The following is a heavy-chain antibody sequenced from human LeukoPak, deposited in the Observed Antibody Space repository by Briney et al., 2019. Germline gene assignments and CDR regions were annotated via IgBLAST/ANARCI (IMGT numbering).Heavy chain of an antibody. Sequence: SETLSLTCTVSGGSISHSNYYWVWIRQPPGKGLEWIGSIYYNGNTYYSPSLKSRVTISVDTSKNQFSLRLSSVTAADTAVYYCARRPHRGYGSGKTDLSYYYYYMDVWGKGTTVTISS. D-gene: IGHD3-10*01. CDR1: GGSISHSNYY. CDR3: ARRPHRGYGSGKTDLSYYYYYMDV. V-gene: IGHV4-39*07. CDR2: IYYNGNT. J-gene: IGHJ6*03.